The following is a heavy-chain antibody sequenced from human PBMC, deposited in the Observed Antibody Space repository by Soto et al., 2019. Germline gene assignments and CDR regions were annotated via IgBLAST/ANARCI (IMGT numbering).Heavy chain of an antibody. V-gene: IGHV3-23*01. Sequence: TGGSLRLSCAASGFTLSSYAMSWVRQAPGKGLEWVSAISGSGGSTYYADSVKGRFTISRDNSKNTLYLQMNSLRAEDTAVYYCAKDLVVPTPGYSSGWDDYWGQGTLVTVSS. CDR3: AKDLVVPTPGYSSGWDDY. CDR1: GFTLSSYA. D-gene: IGHD6-19*01. J-gene: IGHJ4*02. CDR2: ISGSGGST.